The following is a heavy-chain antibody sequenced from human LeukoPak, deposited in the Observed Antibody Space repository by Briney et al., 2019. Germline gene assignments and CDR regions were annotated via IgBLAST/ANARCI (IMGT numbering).Heavy chain of an antibody. CDR1: GFTFSSYW. D-gene: IGHD2-15*01. CDR3: ARDPGYCSGGSCLDY. V-gene: IGHV3-7*01. J-gene: IGHJ4*02. Sequence: PGGSLRLSCAASGFTFSSYWMNWVRQAPGKGLEWVANIKQDGSERYYVDSMKGRFTISRDNAKNSLYLQMNSLRGEDTAVYYCARDPGYCSGGSCLDYWGQGTLVTVSS. CDR2: IKQDGSER.